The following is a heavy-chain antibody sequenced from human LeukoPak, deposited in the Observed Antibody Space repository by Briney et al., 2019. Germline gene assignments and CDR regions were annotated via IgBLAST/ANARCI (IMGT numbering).Heavy chain of an antibody. V-gene: IGHV4-59*01. CDR1: GGSISSYY. CDR3: ARGRFDYGGYFDY. CDR2: IYYSGST. Sequence: SETLSLTCTVSGGSISSYYWSWIRQPPGKGLEWIGYIYYSGSTNYNPFLKSRVTISVDTSKNQFSLKLSSVTAADTAVYYCARGRFDYGGYFDYWGQGTLVTVSS. J-gene: IGHJ4*02. D-gene: IGHD4-23*01.